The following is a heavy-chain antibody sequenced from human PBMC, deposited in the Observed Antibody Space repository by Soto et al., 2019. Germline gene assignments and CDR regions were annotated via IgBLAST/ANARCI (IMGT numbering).Heavy chain of an antibody. CDR1: GFTFSSYA. V-gene: IGHV3-23*01. Sequence: GGSLRLSCAASGFTFSSYAMSWVRQAPGKGLEWVSAIGASGGNTYYADSVRGRFTISRDNSKNTLYLQMNSLRAEDTAVYYCAKRIAVTGTTYYFDYWGQGTLVTVSS. D-gene: IGHD6-19*01. J-gene: IGHJ4*02. CDR3: AKRIAVTGTTYYFDY. CDR2: IGASGGNT.